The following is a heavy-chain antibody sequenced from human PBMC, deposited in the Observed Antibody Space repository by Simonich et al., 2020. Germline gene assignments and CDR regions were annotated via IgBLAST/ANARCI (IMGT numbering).Heavy chain of an antibody. D-gene: IGHD2-15*01. CDR2: IRAYNGNT. CDR1: GYTFTSYG. V-gene: IGHV1-18*01. J-gene: IGHJ4*02. CDR3: ARASRGTWWYYYFDY. Sequence: QVQLVQSGAEVKKPGASVKVSCKASGYTFTSYGISWVRQAPGQGLEWMEEIRAYNGNTNNAQKLQGRVTMTTDTSTSTAYMELRSLRSDDTAVYYCARASRGTWWYYYFDYWGQGTLVTVSS.